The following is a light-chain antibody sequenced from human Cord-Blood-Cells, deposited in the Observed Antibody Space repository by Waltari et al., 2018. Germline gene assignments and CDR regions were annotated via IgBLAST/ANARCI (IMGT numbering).Light chain of an antibody. CDR3: CSYAGSSTYV. CDR1: SSAVGSYNL. V-gene: IGLV2-23*01. J-gene: IGLJ1*01. Sequence: QSALTQPASVSWSPGPSITLSCPGTSSAVGSYNLVPWYQQHPGKAPKLMIYEGSKRPSGVSNRFSGSKSGNTASLTISGLQAEDEADYYCCSYAGSSTYVFGTGTKVTVL. CDR2: EGS.